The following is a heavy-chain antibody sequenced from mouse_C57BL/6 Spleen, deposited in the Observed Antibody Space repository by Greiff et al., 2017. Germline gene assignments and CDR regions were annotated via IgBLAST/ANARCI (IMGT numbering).Heavy chain of an antibody. CDR1: GYTFTSYW. D-gene: IGHD1-1*01. J-gene: IGHJ4*01. CDR2: IYPGRGST. CDR3: ARRKLRNYAMDY. V-gene: IGHV1-55*01. Sequence: QVQLQQPGAELVKPGASVKMSCKASGYTFTSYWITWVKQRPGHGLEWIGDIYPGRGSTNYNEKFKSKATLTVDTSSSTAYMQLSSLPSEDSAVYYCARRKLRNYAMDYWGQGTSVTVSS.